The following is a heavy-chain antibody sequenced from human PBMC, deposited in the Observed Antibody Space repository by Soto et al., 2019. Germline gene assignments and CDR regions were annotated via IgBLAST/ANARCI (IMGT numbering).Heavy chain of an antibody. J-gene: IGHJ3*02. CDR3: ARDHIAGADTYALDI. V-gene: IGHV1-46*01. CDR2: INPGTGAT. Sequence: ASVKVSCKASGYTFSSYYMHWVRQAPGQGLEWVGLINPGTGATTYAQKFQGRATMTSDTSTSTVYMELRSLTSEDTAVYYCARDHIAGADTYALDIWGQGTMVTVSS. CDR1: GYTFSSYY. D-gene: IGHD6-19*01.